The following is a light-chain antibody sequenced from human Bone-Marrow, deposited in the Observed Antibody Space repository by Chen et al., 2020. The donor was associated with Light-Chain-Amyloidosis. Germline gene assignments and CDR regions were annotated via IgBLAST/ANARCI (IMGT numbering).Light chain of an antibody. CDR1: NIGSTS. V-gene: IGLV3-21*02. J-gene: IGLJ3*02. Sequence: SYVLTQPSSVSVAPGQTATIACGGNNIGSTSVHWYQQTAGQAPLLDVYDDSDRPSGIPERLSGSNAGNTATLTISRVEAGYEADYYCQVWDRSSDRPVFGGGTKLTVL. CDR3: QVWDRSSDRPV. CDR2: DDS.